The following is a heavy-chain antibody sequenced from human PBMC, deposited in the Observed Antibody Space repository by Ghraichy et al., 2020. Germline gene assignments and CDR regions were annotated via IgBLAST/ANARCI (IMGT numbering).Heavy chain of an antibody. J-gene: IGHJ6*02. CDR2: LYYGGGL. Sequence: GGSLRLSCAASGFSVRTNHMSWVRQAPGKGLEWVSVLYYGGGLYYGESVKGRFSISRDDSQNTLFLRLHSLRADDTAVYYCARALPVGPSSWSRYYDNDDMDVWGQGTTVTVSS. CDR1: GFSVRTNH. D-gene: IGHD6-13*01. CDR3: ARALPVGPSSWSRYYDNDDMDV. V-gene: IGHV3-53*01.